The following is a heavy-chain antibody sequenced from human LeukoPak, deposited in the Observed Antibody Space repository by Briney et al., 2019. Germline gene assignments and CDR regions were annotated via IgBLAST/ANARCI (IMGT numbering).Heavy chain of an antibody. Sequence: PSETLSLTCAVYGGSFSGYYWSWIRQPPGKGLEWIGEINHSGSTNYNPSLKSRVTISVDTSKNQFSPKLSSVTAADTAVYYCASTGNWFDPWGQGTLVTVSS. CDR3: ASTGNWFDP. J-gene: IGHJ5*02. D-gene: IGHD4-17*01. CDR2: INHSGST. CDR1: GGSFSGYY. V-gene: IGHV4-34*01.